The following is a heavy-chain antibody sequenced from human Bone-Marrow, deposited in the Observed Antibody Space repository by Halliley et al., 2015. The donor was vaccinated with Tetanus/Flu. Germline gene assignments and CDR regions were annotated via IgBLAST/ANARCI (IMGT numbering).Heavy chain of an antibody. CDR3: AREAYSYYGMDA. Sequence: TLSLTCTVSGGSIGNYYWTWIRQPPGKGLEWIGYIYYSGGTNYNRSLKSRVTISVDKSKNQFSVNLRSVTAADTAVYSCAREAYSYYGMDAWGQGTTVLVPS. J-gene: IGHJ6*02. CDR2: IYYSGGT. CDR1: GGSIGNYY. V-gene: IGHV4-59*01.